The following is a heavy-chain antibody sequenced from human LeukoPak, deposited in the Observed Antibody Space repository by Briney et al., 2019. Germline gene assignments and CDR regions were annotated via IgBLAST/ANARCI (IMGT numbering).Heavy chain of an antibody. CDR1: GGTFSSYA. J-gene: IGHJ4*02. CDR2: IIPIFGTA. V-gene: IGHV1-69*13. Sequence: ASVKVSCKASGGTFSSYAISWVRQAPGQGLEWMGGIIPIFGTANYAQKFQGRVTISADESTSTAYMELSSLRSEDTAVYYCARGAYYYGSGDSTREENYFDYWGQGTLVTVSS. D-gene: IGHD3-10*01. CDR3: ARGAYYYGSGDSTREENYFDY.